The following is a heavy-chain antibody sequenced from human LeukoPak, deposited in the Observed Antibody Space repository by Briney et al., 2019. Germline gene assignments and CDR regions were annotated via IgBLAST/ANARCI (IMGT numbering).Heavy chain of an antibody. Sequence: ASVKVSCKAAGYTFTNYGISWVRQAPGQGLEWLGWISGNNGNTKYAQNFQGRVTMTTDTSTSTAYMELGSLTSDDTAVYYCARDIRISSSTFYYFFDYWGQGTLVTVSS. CDR3: ARDIRISSSTFYYFFDY. CDR1: GYTFTNYG. CDR2: ISGNNGNT. J-gene: IGHJ4*02. V-gene: IGHV1-18*01. D-gene: IGHD6-6*01.